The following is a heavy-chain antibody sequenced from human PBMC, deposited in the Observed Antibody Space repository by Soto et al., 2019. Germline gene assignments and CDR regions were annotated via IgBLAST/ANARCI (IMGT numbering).Heavy chain of an antibody. V-gene: IGHV3-15*01. Sequence: GGSLRLSCAASGFTFNTAWLTWVRQAPGKGLEWVGRIKGKPDGGATDYAALVEGRFMISRDDSQNTVFLRMNSLKTDDTAVYYCTAGSPFNYWGPGTLVTVAA. CDR2: IKGKPDGGAT. CDR3: TAGSPFNY. CDR1: GFTFNTAW. J-gene: IGHJ4*02.